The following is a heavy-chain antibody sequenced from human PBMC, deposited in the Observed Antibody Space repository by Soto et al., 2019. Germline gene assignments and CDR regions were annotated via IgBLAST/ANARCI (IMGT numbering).Heavy chain of an antibody. Sequence: GXXAPGQRLEWMGWISAYNGNTNYAQKLQGRVTMTTDTSTSTAYMELRSLRSDDTAVYYCARWCSGGSCYRDDAFDIWGQGTMVSVSS. D-gene: IGHD2-15*01. J-gene: IGHJ3*02. V-gene: IGHV1-18*01. CDR3: ARWCSGGSCYRDDAFDI. CDR2: ISAYNGNT.